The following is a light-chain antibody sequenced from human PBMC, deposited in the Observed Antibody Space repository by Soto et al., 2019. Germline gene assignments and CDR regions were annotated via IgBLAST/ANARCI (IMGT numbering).Light chain of an antibody. Sequence: QSVLTQPPSGSGTPGQRVTVSGAGGRSNIGSNTVHWYQQLPGAAPKLLIYRDNQRPSGVPDRFAASKSGTSASLAISGLQSEDEGDYYCAACDDSQNVLYVFATGSKVTVL. CDR1: RSNIGSNT. CDR3: AACDDSQNVLYV. CDR2: RDN. V-gene: IGLV1-44*01. J-gene: IGLJ1*01.